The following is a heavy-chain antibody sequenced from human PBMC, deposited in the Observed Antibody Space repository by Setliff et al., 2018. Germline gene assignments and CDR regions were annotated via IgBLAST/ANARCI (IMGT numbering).Heavy chain of an antibody. J-gene: IGHJ4*02. D-gene: IGHD3-3*02. CDR2: FFHTGNT. CDR1: GYSISSGYY. V-gene: IGHV4-38-2*02. CDR3: ARHLWGRYMAESSDYFDY. Sequence: SETLSLTCTVSGYSISSGYYWGWIRQPTGKGLEWLGSFFHTGNTYYNPSLEGRVTISVDTSNNQFSLKLSSVTAADTAGYYCARHLWGRYMAESSDYFDYWGQGSLVTSPQ.